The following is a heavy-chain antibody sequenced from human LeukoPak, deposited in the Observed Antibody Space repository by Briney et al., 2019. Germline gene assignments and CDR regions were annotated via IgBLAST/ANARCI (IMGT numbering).Heavy chain of an antibody. CDR1: GYTFTTYA. Sequence: ASVKVSCKASGYTFTTYAIHWVRQAPGQRPEWMGWINAGKGNTKYSQKFQGRVTMTRNTSISTAYMELSSLRSEDTAVYYCAIRYGSGSYYIGRRWWTSYYFDYWGQGTLVTVSS. J-gene: IGHJ4*02. CDR2: INAGKGNT. V-gene: IGHV1-3*01. D-gene: IGHD3-10*01. CDR3: AIRYGSGSYYIGRRWWTSYYFDY.